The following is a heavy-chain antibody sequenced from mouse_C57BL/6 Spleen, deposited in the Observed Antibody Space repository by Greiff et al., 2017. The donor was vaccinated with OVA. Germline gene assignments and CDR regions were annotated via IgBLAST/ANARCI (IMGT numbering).Heavy chain of an antibody. V-gene: IGHV1-39*01. CDR3: ARVYDSAY. CDR2: FKPNYGTN. Sequence: VKLQQSGPELVKPSPSVSISCKVSGYSFTNCNIYCLKPSNRENLEGFGVFKPNYGTNSYNPKLKNKTTLTVAPSYSTAYMQLTSLTSEDSAVYYCARVYDSAYWGQGTLVTVSA. D-gene: IGHD2-3*01. CDR1: GYSFTNCN. J-gene: IGHJ3*01.